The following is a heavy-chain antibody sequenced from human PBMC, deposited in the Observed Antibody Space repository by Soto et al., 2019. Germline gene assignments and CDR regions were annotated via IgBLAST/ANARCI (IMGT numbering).Heavy chain of an antibody. V-gene: IGHV4-31*03. CDR1: GGSISSGGYY. CDR2: IYYSGST. CDR3: ARAAATNWFDP. J-gene: IGHJ5*02. Sequence: SETLSLTCTVSGGSISSGGYYWSWIRLHPGKGLEWIGYIYYSGSTYYNPSLKSRVTISVDTSKNQFSLKLSSVTAADTAVYYCARAAATNWFDPWGQGTLVTVSS. D-gene: IGHD6-25*01.